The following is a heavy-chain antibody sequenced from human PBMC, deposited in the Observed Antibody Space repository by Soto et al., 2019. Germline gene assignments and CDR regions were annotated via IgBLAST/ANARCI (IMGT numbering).Heavy chain of an antibody. J-gene: IGHJ6*02. CDR3: AMSNRPYFYYVTDV. CDR1: GGPFSGQA. Sequence: QVQVVQSGAEVKKPGSSVRVSCKTSGGPFSGQAINWVRQAPGQGLEWMGGIIPIFGSTTYAQKFQDRVTITADESTNTAYIELSSLRSEDTAAYFCAMSNRPYFYYVTDVWGRGTTVTVSS. D-gene: IGHD3-16*02. CDR2: IIPIFGST. V-gene: IGHV1-69*01.